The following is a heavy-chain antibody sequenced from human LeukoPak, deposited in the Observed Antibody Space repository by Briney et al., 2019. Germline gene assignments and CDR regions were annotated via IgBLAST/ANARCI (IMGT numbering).Heavy chain of an antibody. CDR3: ARDIQLGLDAFDI. J-gene: IGHJ3*02. Sequence: GASVKVSCKASGYTFTGYYMHWVRQAPGQGLEWMGWISAYNGNTNYAQKLQGRVTMTTDTSTSTAYMELRSLRSDDTAVYYCARDIQLGLDAFDIWGQGTMVTVSS. CDR1: GYTFTGYY. D-gene: IGHD5-18*01. V-gene: IGHV1-18*04. CDR2: ISAYNGNT.